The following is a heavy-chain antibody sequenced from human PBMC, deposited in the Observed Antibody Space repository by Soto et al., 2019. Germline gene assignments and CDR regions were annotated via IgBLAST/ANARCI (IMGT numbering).Heavy chain of an antibody. D-gene: IGHD1-7*01. CDR2: SSATGAGT. Sequence: GESLKISCAASGFTFSSYGMTWVRQAPGKGLEWVSFSSATGAGTYYADSVKGRFTISRDNSKNTLYLQMTSLRADDTAVYYCAKDRRAGGNYGFYSDFWGQGALVTVSS. J-gene: IGHJ4*02. CDR3: AKDRRAGGNYGFYSDF. V-gene: IGHV3-23*01. CDR1: GFTFSSYG.